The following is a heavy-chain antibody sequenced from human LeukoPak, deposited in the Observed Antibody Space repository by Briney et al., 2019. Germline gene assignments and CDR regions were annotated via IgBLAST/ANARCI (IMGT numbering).Heavy chain of an antibody. Sequence: GGSLRLSCAASGFTFSSYSMNWVRQAPGKGLEWVSSISSSSSYIYYADSVKGRFTISRDNAKNSLYLQMNSLRAEDTAVYYCARDLVVVAASIAELWGHAFDIWGQGTMVTVSS. CDR1: GFTFSSYS. CDR3: ARDLVVVAASIAELWGHAFDI. V-gene: IGHV3-21*01. D-gene: IGHD2-15*01. CDR2: ISSSSSYI. J-gene: IGHJ3*02.